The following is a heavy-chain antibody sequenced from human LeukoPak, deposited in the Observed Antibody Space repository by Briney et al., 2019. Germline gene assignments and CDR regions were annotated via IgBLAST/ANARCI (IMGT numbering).Heavy chain of an antibody. Sequence: GGSLGLSCTASGFTFSRSSMNWVRQAPGKGLEWVSSISTSSSYIYYADSVKGRFTISRDNAKNSLYLQMNSLRAEDTAVYYCARDRNDILTGYTAFDIWGQGTMVTVSS. V-gene: IGHV3-21*01. D-gene: IGHD3-9*01. CDR1: GFTFSRSS. CDR2: ISTSSSYI. CDR3: ARDRNDILTGYTAFDI. J-gene: IGHJ3*02.